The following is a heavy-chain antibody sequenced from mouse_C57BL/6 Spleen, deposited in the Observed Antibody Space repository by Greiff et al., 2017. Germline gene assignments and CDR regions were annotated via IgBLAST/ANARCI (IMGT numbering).Heavy chain of an antibody. Sequence: VQLKQSGPVLVKPGPSVKISCKASGFTFTDYYMHWVKQSHGKSLEWIGLVYPYNGGTSYNQKFKGKATLTVDTSSSTAYMELNSLTSEDSAVYYCARSAITTVVATRYFDVWGTGTTVTVSS. D-gene: IGHD1-1*01. V-gene: IGHV1-36*01. CDR1: GFTFTDYY. CDR2: VYPYNGGT. CDR3: ARSAITTVVATRYFDV. J-gene: IGHJ1*03.